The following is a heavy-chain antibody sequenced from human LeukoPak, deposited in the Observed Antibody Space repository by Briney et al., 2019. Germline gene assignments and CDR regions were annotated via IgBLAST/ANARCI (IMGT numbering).Heavy chain of an antibody. CDR1: GFIFSSYE. CDR2: ISTRGGTI. J-gene: IGHJ4*02. D-gene: IGHD4-23*01. V-gene: IGHV3-48*03. Sequence: GGSLRLSCAASGFIFSSYEMSWVRQAPGKGLEWVSYISTRGGTIYYADSVKGRFTISRDNAKNSLYLQMNSLRAEDTAVYYCARDSYYGGTQDYWGQETLVTVSS. CDR3: ARDSYYGGTQDY.